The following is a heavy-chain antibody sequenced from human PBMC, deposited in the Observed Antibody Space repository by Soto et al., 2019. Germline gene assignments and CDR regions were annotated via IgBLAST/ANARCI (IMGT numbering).Heavy chain of an antibody. CDR3: TKNSAYALDY. D-gene: IGHD5-12*01. J-gene: IGHJ4*02. V-gene: IGHV4-4*02. CDR2: MHHIGNT. Sequence: PSETLSPTCDVYGASFSNNNWWSWVRQHPGEGLEGIGEMHHIGNTNYNPSLKSRVTMTVDTSKNQFFLKLNSVTAADTAGYYCTKNSAYALDYWGQGILVTVSS. CDR1: GASFSNNNW.